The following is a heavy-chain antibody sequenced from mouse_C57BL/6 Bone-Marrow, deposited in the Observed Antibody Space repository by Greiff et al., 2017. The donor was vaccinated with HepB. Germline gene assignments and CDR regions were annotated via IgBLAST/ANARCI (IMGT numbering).Heavy chain of an antibody. Sequence: QVQLQQPGAELVKPGASVKLSCKASGYTFTSYWMHWVKQRPGQGLEWIGMIHPNSGSTNYNEKFKSKATLTVDKSSSTAYMQLSSLTSEDSAVYYCARRDDYGSSRTVYFDYWGQGTTLTVSS. J-gene: IGHJ2*01. V-gene: IGHV1-64*01. CDR2: IHPNSGST. CDR3: ARRDDYGSSRTVYFDY. CDR1: GYTFTSYW. D-gene: IGHD1-1*01.